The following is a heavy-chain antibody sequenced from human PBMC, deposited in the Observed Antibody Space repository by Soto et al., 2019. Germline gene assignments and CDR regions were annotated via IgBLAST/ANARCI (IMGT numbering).Heavy chain of an antibody. V-gene: IGHV4-59*01. J-gene: IGHJ4*02. CDR3: ARDLGYCTNGVCYTGGYYFDY. Sequence: QVQLQESGPGLVKPSETLSLTCTVSGGSISSYYWSWIRQPPGKGLEWIGYIYYSGSTNYNPSLKSRVTISVDTSKNQFSLKLSSVTAADTAVYYCARDLGYCTNGVCYTGGYYFDYWGQGTLVTVSS. D-gene: IGHD2-8*01. CDR1: GGSISSYY. CDR2: IYYSGST.